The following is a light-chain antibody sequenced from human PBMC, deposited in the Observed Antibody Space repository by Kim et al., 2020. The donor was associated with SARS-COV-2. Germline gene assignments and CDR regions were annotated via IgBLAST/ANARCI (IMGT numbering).Light chain of an antibody. J-gene: IGLJ1*01. V-gene: IGLV1-44*01. CDR3: VAWDASLNAYV. Sequence: QSVLTQPPSESGTPGQRVTVSCAGSISNIGIYSVSWYQQLPGTAPKLLSYNNDHRPSGVPDRFSGSKSGTSASLAISGLQSKDEADYYCVAWDASLNAYVFGSGAKVTVL. CDR1: ISNIGIYS. CDR2: NND.